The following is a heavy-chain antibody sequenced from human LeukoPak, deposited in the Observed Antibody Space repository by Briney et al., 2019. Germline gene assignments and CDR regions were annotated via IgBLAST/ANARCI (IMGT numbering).Heavy chain of an antibody. J-gene: IGHJ4*02. D-gene: IGHD2-15*01. CDR2: INPNSGGT. V-gene: IGHV1-2*02. CDR3: ARVDCSGGSCYLFSD. Sequence: ASVKVSCKASGYTFTGYYMHWVRQAPGQGLGWMGWINPNSGGTNYAQKFQGRVTMTRDTSISTAYMELSRLRSDDTAVYYCARVDCSGGSCYLFSDWGQGTLATVSS. CDR1: GYTFTGYY.